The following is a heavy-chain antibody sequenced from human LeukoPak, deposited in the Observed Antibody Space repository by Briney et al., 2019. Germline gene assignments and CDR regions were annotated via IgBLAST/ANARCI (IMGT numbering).Heavy chain of an antibody. Sequence: PSETLSLTCTVSGGSISSYYWSWIRQPAGKGLEWIGRIYTSGSTNYNPSLKSRVTMSVDTSKNQFSLKLSSVTAADTAVYYCARGPLVRLPSSFDPWGQGTLVTVSS. CDR2: IYTSGST. V-gene: IGHV4-4*07. CDR1: GGSISSYY. CDR3: ARGPLVRLPSSFDP. D-gene: IGHD3-16*02. J-gene: IGHJ5*02.